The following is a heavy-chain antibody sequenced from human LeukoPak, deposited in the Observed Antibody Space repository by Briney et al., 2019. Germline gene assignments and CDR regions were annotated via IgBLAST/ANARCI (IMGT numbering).Heavy chain of an antibody. J-gene: IGHJ3*02. Sequence: PGRSLRLSCAASGFTFSSYGMHWVRQAPGKGLEWVAVISYDGSNKYYADSVKGRFTISRDNSKNTLYLQMNSLRAEDTAVYYCETYYYDSSGYQVDAFDIWGQGTMVTVSS. D-gene: IGHD3-22*01. V-gene: IGHV3-30*03. CDR2: ISYDGSNK. CDR1: GFTFSSYG. CDR3: ETYYYDSSGYQVDAFDI.